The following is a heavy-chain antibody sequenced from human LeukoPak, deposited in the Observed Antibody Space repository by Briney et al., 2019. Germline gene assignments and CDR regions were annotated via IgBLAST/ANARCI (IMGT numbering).Heavy chain of an antibody. D-gene: IGHD3-10*01. Sequence: PGGSLRLSCAASGFTFSSYAMSWVRQAPGKGLEWVSAISGSGGSTYYADSVKGRFTISRDNSKNTLYLQMNSLRAEDTAVYYCAKDKGSGSYGFYYYGMDVRGQGTTVTVSS. V-gene: IGHV3-23*01. CDR1: GFTFSSYA. CDR3: AKDKGSGSYGFYYYGMDV. CDR2: ISGSGGST. J-gene: IGHJ6*02.